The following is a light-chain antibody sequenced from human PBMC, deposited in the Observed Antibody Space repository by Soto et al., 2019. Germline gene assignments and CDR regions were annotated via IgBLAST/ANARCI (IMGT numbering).Light chain of an antibody. Sequence: DIQLTQSPTPAAASAGDKITIXXRGSKSISSYLNRYQQKPGTPPQXLIYVASTLQRGGPSRFSGSGSGTDFTLTISSLQPEDFATYYCQQSYSTPLTFGQGTKVDI. CDR2: VAS. J-gene: IGKJ1*01. V-gene: IGKV1-39*01. CDR1: KSISSY. CDR3: QQSYSTPLT.